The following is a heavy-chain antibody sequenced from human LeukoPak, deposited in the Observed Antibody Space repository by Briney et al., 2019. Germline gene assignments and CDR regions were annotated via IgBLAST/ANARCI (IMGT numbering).Heavy chain of an antibody. J-gene: IGHJ4*02. CDR3: AKSAGVATIHFDC. CDR2: IGSDYDR. D-gene: IGHD5-12*01. V-gene: IGHV3-23*01. CDR1: GFAFGSYA. Sequence: PGGSLRLSCTASGFAFGSYAMAWVRQAPGKGLEGVAAIGSDYDRVHEDSVKGRFTISRDNSKSTLYLQMDNLRPEDTAVYFCAKSAGVATIHFDCWGQGALVTVSS.